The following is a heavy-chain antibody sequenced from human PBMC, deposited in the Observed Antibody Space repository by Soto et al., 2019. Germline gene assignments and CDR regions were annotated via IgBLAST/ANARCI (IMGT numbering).Heavy chain of an antibody. Sequence: GESLKISCKGSGYSFTSYWISWVRQMPGKGLEWMGRIDPSDSYTNYSPSFQGHVTISADKSISTAYLQWSSLKASDTAMYYCARPYYYDSSGYYHNWFDPWGQGTLVTVSS. CDR1: GYSFTSYW. D-gene: IGHD3-22*01. V-gene: IGHV5-10-1*01. CDR2: IDPSDSYT. CDR3: ARPYYYDSSGYYHNWFDP. J-gene: IGHJ5*02.